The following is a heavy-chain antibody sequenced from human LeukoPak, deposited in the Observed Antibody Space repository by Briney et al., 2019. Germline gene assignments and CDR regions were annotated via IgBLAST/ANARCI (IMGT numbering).Heavy chain of an antibody. CDR2: ISYDATYL. CDR3: AKANAREFDY. J-gene: IGHJ4*02. D-gene: IGHD3-10*01. Sequence: GGSLRLSCAASGFTFSTYGMHWVRQAPGKGLEWVAVISYDATYLHYADSVKGRSTISRDNSKNTLYIQMNSLRVEDTAVYYCAKANAREFDYWGQGILVTVSS. V-gene: IGHV3-30*18. CDR1: GFTFSTYG.